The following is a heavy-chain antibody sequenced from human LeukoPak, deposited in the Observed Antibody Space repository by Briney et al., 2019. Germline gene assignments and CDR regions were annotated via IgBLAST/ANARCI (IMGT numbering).Heavy chain of an antibody. V-gene: IGHV1-18*01. CDR2: ISAYNGNT. D-gene: IGHD4-17*01. J-gene: IGHJ5*02. CDR3: ARDDYGDHRFDP. CDR1: GYTFTSYG. Sequence: ASVKVSFKASGYTFTSYGISWVRQAPGQGLEWMGWISAYNGNTNYAQKLQGRVTMTTDTSTSTAYMELRSLRPDDTAVYYCARDDYGDHRFDPWGQGTLVTVSS.